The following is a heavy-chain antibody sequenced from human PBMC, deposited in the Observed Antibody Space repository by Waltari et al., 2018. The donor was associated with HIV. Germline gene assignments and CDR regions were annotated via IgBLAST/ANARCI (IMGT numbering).Heavy chain of an antibody. D-gene: IGHD2-2*01. CDR2: MNPNNGNA. CDR1: GYTCSNSD. CDR3: ARHCTRTTCFGRAYYYGMDV. J-gene: IGHJ6*02. Sequence: QVQLVQSGAEVKKPGASVRVSCKASGYTCSNSDINWVRQATGQGLECMGWMNPNNGNAAYAQKFQGRVTMTRDASTSTAYLEVSGLRSEDTAVYYCARHCTRTTCFGRAYYYGMDVWGQGTTVTVSS. V-gene: IGHV1-8*02.